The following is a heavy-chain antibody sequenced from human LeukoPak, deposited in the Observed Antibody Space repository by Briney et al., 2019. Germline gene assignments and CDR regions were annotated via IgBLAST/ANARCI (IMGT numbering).Heavy chain of an antibody. V-gene: IGHV3-21*01. Sequence: GGSLRLSCAASGFTFSSYSMDWVRQAPGKGLEWVSSISSSSSYIYYADSVKGRFTISRDNAKNSLYLQMNSLRAEDTAVYYCASIAAGTDYFDYWGQGTLVTVSS. CDR2: ISSSSSYI. CDR1: GFTFSSYS. D-gene: IGHD6-13*01. CDR3: ASIAAGTDYFDY. J-gene: IGHJ4*02.